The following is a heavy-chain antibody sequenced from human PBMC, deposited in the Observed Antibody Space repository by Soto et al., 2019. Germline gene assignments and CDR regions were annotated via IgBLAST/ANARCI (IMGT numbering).Heavy chain of an antibody. CDR2: IIPILGIA. V-gene: IGHV1-69*02. Sequence: QVQLVQSGAEVKKPGSSVKVSCKASGGTFSSYTISWVRQAPGQGLEWMGRIIPILGIANYAQKFQGRVTISADKYTSTAYMELSSLRSEDTAVYYCASTCGGSCYLASSMWFQHWGQGTLVTVSS. CDR1: GGTFSSYT. D-gene: IGHD2-15*01. J-gene: IGHJ1*01. CDR3: ASTCGGSCYLASSMWFQH.